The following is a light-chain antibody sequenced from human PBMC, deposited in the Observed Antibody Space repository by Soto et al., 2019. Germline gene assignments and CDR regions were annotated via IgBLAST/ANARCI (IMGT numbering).Light chain of an antibody. CDR1: QSIRSW. CDR2: KAS. Sequence: DIQMTQSPSTLSASVGDSVTITCRASQSIRSWLAWHQQKPGKAPKVLISKASILESGVPSRFSGSGSETEFTPTISSLQPDDFATYYCQNYNTYPITFGQGTRLEIK. V-gene: IGKV1-5*03. CDR3: QNYNTYPIT. J-gene: IGKJ5*01.